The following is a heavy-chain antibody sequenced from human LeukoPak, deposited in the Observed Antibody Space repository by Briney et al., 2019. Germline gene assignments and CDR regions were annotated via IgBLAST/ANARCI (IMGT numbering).Heavy chain of an antibody. D-gene: IGHD5-12*01. Sequence: VSVKVSCKASGYTFTGYYMHWVRQAPGQGLEWMGWINPNSGGTNYAQKFQGRVTMTRDTSISTAYMELSRLRSDDTAVYYCARERTLTYCYDYWGQGTLVTVSS. J-gene: IGHJ4*02. CDR1: GYTFTGYY. CDR2: INPNSGGT. V-gene: IGHV1-2*02. CDR3: ARERTLTYCYDY.